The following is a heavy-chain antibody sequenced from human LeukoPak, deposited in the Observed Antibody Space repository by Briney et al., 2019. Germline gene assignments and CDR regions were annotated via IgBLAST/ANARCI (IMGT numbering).Heavy chain of an antibody. CDR3: ARENRGGISISSHIYYFDY. J-gene: IGHJ4*02. CDR1: GYTFTGYY. V-gene: IGHV1-2*02. CDR2: INPNSGGT. D-gene: IGHD3-16*01. Sequence: VASVKVSCKASGYTFTGYYMHWVRQAPGQGLEWMGWINPNSGGTNFAQKFQGRVTMTRDTSISTAYMELSRLRSDDTAVYYRARENRGGISISSHIYYFDYWGQGTLVTVSS.